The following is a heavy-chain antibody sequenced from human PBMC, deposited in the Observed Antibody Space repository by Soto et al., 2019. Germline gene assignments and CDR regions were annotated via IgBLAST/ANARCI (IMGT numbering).Heavy chain of an antibody. J-gene: IGHJ4*02. V-gene: IGHV3-23*05. Sequence: EVQLLDSGGGLVQPGGSLRLSCAASGFSFSSGDAMSWVRQAPGKGLEWVSTIDGSGSGTFYADSVKGRFTISRDNSKNTLCLQMNSLGADDTAIYFCVKARYVSHRGYFDYWGQGTLVTVSS. D-gene: IGHD3-16*01. CDR2: IDGSGSGT. CDR3: VKARYVSHRGYFDY. CDR1: GFSFSSGDA.